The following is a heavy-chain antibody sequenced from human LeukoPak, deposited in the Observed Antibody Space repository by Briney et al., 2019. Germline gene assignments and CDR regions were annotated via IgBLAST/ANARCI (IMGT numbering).Heavy chain of an antibody. CDR1: GFTFSNFS. CDR2: ISSNGGRT. Sequence: TGGSLRLSCAASGFTFSNFSMHWVRQTPGKGLEYVSAISSNGGRTYYANPVKGRFTISRDNSKNTLYLQMGSLRAEDMAVYYCARGSVGAQHWGQGILVTVSS. CDR3: ARGSVGAQH. V-gene: IGHV3-64*01. J-gene: IGHJ4*02. D-gene: IGHD1-26*01.